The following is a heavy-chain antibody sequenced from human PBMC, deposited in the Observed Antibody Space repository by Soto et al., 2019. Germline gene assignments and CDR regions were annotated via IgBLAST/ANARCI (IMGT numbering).Heavy chain of an antibody. CDR2: ISGSGGST. CDR3: AKGPRGSGYDVDY. D-gene: IGHD5-12*01. CDR1: GFTFSNYA. V-gene: IGHV3-23*01. J-gene: IGHJ4*02. Sequence: EVQLLDSGGGLVQPGGSLRLSCAASGFTFSNYAMNWVRQAPGKGLDWVSAISGSGGSTYYADSVKGRFTISRDNSKNTLYLQMSSLRSEDTAVYYCAKGPRGSGYDVDYWGQGTLVTVSS.